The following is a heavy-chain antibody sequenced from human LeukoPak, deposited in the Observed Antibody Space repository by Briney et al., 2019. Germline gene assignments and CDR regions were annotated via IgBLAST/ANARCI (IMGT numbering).Heavy chain of an antibody. CDR2: IYYSGST. CDR3: ARALRDFGVDYYMDV. J-gene: IGHJ6*03. V-gene: IGHV4-39*07. CDR1: GGSISSSSYY. D-gene: IGHD3-3*01. Sequence: SETLSLTCTVSGGSISSSSYYWGWLRQPPGKGLEWIGSIYYSGSTYYNPSLKSRVTISVDTSKNQFSLKLSSVTAADTAVYYCARALRDFGVDYYMDVWGKGTTVTVSS.